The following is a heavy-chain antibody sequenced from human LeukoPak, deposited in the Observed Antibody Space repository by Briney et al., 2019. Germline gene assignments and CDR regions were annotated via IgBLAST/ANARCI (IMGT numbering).Heavy chain of an antibody. CDR3: AKSLSYGSKDAFDI. V-gene: IGHV3-23*01. D-gene: IGHD2-15*01. CDR2: ISGSGGST. Sequence: GGTLRLSCAASGFTFSSYGMSWVRQAPGKGLEWVSAISGSGGSTYYADSVKGRSTISRDNSKNTLYLQMNSLRAEDTAVYYCAKSLSYGSKDAFDIWGQGTMVTVSS. J-gene: IGHJ3*02. CDR1: GFTFSSYG.